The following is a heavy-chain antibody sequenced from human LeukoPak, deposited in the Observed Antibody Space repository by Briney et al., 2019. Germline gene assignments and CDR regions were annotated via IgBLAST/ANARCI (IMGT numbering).Heavy chain of an antibody. CDR3: ARQRFYCSSTSCYTSPFDY. CDR1: GGSISSSSYY. V-gene: IGHV4-39*01. Sequence: SETLSLTCTVSGGSISSSSYYWGWIRQPPGKGLEWIGSIYYSGSTYYNPSLKSRVTISVDTSKNQFSLKLSSVTAADTAVYYCARQRFYCSSTSCYTSPFDYWGQGTLVTVSS. D-gene: IGHD2-2*02. J-gene: IGHJ4*02. CDR2: IYYSGST.